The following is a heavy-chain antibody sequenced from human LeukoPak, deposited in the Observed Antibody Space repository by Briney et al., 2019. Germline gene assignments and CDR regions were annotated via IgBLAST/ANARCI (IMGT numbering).Heavy chain of an antibody. CDR1: GFAFTNAW. V-gene: IGHV3-15*01. CDR2: IKSNADGGTT. Sequence: GGYLRLSCTASGFAFTNAWMSWVRQTPGKGLEWVGRIKSNADGGTTDYAAPVKGRFTISRDDSKNTLYLQMNSLNTEDTAVYYGTTDGAYYYDSSGYYSSYWGQGTLVTVSS. D-gene: IGHD3-22*01. CDR3: TTDGAYYYDSSGYYSSY. J-gene: IGHJ4*02.